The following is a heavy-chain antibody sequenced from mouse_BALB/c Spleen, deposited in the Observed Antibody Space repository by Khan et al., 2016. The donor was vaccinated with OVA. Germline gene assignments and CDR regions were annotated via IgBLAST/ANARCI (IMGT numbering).Heavy chain of an antibody. V-gene: IGHV9-3-1*01. CDR2: INTYTGEP. CDR3: ARPPCCYYVMVY. CDR1: GYTFKNHG. Sequence: QIQLVQSGPELKKPGETVKISCKASGYTFKNHGMNWVKQAPGKGLKWMGWINTYTGEPTYVEDFKGRFAFSLETSASTAYLQINNLKNEDTATXFCARPPCCYYVMVYWGQGTSVTGSS. J-gene: IGHJ4*01.